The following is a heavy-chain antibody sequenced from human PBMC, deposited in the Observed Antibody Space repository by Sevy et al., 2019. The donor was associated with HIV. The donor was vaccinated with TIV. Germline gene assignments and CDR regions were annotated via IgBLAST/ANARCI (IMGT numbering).Heavy chain of an antibody. J-gene: IGHJ4*02. Sequence: GGSLRLSCAGSGFSFSSYDMNWVRQAPGKGLEWVSSISSSSSYISNADSVKGRFTISRDNAKNSLYRQMNSLRAEDTAVYYCARDYYGSGTYYRIFGYWGQGTLVTVSS. CDR3: ARDYYGSGTYYRIFGY. CDR1: GFSFSSYD. D-gene: IGHD3-10*01. CDR2: ISSSSSYI. V-gene: IGHV3-21*01.